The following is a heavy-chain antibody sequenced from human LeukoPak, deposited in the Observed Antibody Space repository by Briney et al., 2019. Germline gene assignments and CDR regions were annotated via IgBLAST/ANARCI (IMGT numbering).Heavy chain of an antibody. J-gene: IGHJ4*03. CDR3: AREGGSGHGFGFDY. D-gene: IGHD3-3*01. CDR1: GFTFDDYG. CDR2: INWNGGST. Sequence: GGSLRLSCAASGFTFDDYGMSWVRQAPGKGLEWVSGINWNGGSTGYADSVKGRFTISRDNAKNSLYPQMNSLRAEDTALYYCAREGGSGHGFGFDYRGQGTLVTVFS. V-gene: IGHV3-20*04.